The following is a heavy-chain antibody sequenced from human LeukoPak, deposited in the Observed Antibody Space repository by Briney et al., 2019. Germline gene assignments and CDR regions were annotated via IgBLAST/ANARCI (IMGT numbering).Heavy chain of an antibody. J-gene: IGHJ4*02. CDR1: GFTFSSHS. D-gene: IGHD3-22*01. Sequence: GGSLRLSCAASGFTFSSHSMNWVRQAPGKGLEWVSYISSSSSTIYCADSVKGRFTISRDNAKNSLYLQMNSLRAEDTAVYYCARGAYYYEDWGQGTLVTVSS. V-gene: IGHV3-48*01. CDR2: ISSSSSTI. CDR3: ARGAYYYED.